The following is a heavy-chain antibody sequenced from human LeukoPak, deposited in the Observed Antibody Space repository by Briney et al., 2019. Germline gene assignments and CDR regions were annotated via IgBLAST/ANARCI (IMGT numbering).Heavy chain of an antibody. J-gene: IGHJ4*02. D-gene: IGHD6-19*01. V-gene: IGHV3-21*05. Sequence: GGSLRLSCAASGFTFSSYEMNWVRQAPGKGLEWVSYISSSSSYTNYADSVKGRFTISRDNAKNSLYLQMNSLRAEDTAVYYCARVGRKGIAVAGFDYWGQGTLVTVSS. CDR2: ISSSSSYT. CDR3: ARVGRKGIAVAGFDY. CDR1: GFTFSSYE.